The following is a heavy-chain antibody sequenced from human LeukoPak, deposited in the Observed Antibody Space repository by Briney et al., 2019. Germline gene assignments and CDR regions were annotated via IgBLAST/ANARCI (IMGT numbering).Heavy chain of an antibody. CDR3: AKDPYCSGGSCYGAEYFQH. CDR2: ISGSGGST. J-gene: IGHJ1*01. Sequence: GGSLRLSCAASGFTFSSYAMSWVRQAPGKGLEWVPAISGSGGSTYYADSVKGRFTISRDNSKNTLYLQINSLRAEDTAVYYCAKDPYCSGGSCYGAEYFQHWGQGTLVTVSS. D-gene: IGHD2-15*01. V-gene: IGHV3-23*01. CDR1: GFTFSSYA.